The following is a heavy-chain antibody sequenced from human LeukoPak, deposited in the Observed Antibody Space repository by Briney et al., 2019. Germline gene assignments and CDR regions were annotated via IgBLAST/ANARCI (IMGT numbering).Heavy chain of an antibody. V-gene: IGHV3-7*01. CDR3: ARDGSYYYDSSGYGSNY. Sequence: GGSLRLSCAASGFTFSISWMSWVRQAPGKGLEWVANIKPDGSVKYYVDSVRGRFIISRDNAKNSLHLQMNSLRAEDTAVYYCARDGSYYYDSSGYGSNYWGQGTLVTVCS. J-gene: IGHJ4*02. D-gene: IGHD3-22*01. CDR2: IKPDGSVK. CDR1: GFTFSISW.